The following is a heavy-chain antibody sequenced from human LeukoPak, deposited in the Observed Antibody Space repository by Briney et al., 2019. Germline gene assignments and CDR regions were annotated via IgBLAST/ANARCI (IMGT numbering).Heavy chain of an antibody. Sequence: GGSLRLSCAVSGFTFYDYGMSWVRQAPGKGLEWVSCINWNGGSIGYADSVKGRFTISRDNSKNTLYLQMNSLRAEDTAVYYCAKDLPYYDFWSGYQEAAFDIWGQGTMVTVSS. J-gene: IGHJ3*02. V-gene: IGHV3-20*04. D-gene: IGHD3-3*01. CDR1: GFTFYDYG. CDR2: INWNGGSI. CDR3: AKDLPYYDFWSGYQEAAFDI.